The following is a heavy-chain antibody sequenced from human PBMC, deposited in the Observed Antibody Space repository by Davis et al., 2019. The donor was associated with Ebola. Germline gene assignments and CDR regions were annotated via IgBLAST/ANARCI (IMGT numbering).Heavy chain of an antibody. J-gene: IGHJ6*04. Sequence: GGSLRLSCETSGFIFRNYVMSWVRQAPGKGLEWISGVATSGDSTYYADSVKGRSTISRDNSKNTLYLQMNSLRAEDTAVYYCAKGAATPESYYYYGLDVWGKGTTVTVSS. D-gene: IGHD6-25*01. CDR1: GFIFRNYV. V-gene: IGHV3-23*01. CDR2: VATSGDST. CDR3: AKGAATPESYYYYGLDV.